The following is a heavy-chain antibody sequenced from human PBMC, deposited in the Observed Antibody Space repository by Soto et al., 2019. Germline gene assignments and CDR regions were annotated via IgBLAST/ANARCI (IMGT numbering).Heavy chain of an antibody. D-gene: IGHD3-16*01. Sequence: GGSLRLSCSASGSTFSRFAMHWVRQAPGKGLEYLAGISNDGARTCHAESVTGRFTISRDNSRNWLYLKMSSVRVEDTAVYYCVQYSYYFDMAVWGQGTTVTVSS. J-gene: IGHJ6*02. CDR2: ISNDGART. CDR1: GSTFSRFA. V-gene: IGHV3-64D*06. CDR3: VQYSYYFDMAV.